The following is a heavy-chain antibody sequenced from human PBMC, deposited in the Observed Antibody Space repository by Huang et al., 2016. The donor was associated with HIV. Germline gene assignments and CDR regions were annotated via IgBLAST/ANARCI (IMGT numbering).Heavy chain of an antibody. CDR3: AALGYCSSTNCPDGYYFYMDV. CDR1: GFAFSSYT. D-gene: IGHD2-2*01. V-gene: IGHV3-21*02. J-gene: IGHJ6*03. Sequence: EVQLVESGGGLVKPGGSLRLSCAASGFAFSSYTMNWVRQAAGKGVELVSSISSSSTYIYYGDSMKGRFTISRDNAEKSLYLQMHSLRAEDTAVYYCAALGYCSSTNCPDGYYFYMDVWGIGTTVAVSS. CDR2: ISSSSTYI.